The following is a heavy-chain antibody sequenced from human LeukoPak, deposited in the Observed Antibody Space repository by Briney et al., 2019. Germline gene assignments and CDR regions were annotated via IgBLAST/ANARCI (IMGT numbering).Heavy chain of an antibody. CDR3: ARVRAYCGGDCYSEYFDY. Sequence: SETLSLTCTVSGGSISSYYWSWIRQPPGKGLEWIGYIYYSGSTNYNPSLRTRVTISVDTSKNQFSLKLTSVTAADTAVYYCARVRAYCGGDCYSEYFDYSGQGTLVTVSS. V-gene: IGHV4-59*01. J-gene: IGHJ4*02. CDR2: IYYSGST. D-gene: IGHD2-21*02. CDR1: GGSISSYY.